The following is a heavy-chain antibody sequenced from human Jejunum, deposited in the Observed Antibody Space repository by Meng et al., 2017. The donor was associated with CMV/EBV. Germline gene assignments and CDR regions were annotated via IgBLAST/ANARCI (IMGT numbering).Heavy chain of an antibody. Sequence: SGFTFSSYWIHWVRQAPGKGLVWVSSISNIGSFKACADSVKGRFTVSRDNAKNTAYLQMNSLTVEDAAVYYCAREISMVRGGAEWGQGTLVTVSS. D-gene: IGHD3-10*01. J-gene: IGHJ4*02. CDR1: GFTFSSYW. CDR2: ISNIGSFK. V-gene: IGHV3-74*01. CDR3: AREISMVRGGAE.